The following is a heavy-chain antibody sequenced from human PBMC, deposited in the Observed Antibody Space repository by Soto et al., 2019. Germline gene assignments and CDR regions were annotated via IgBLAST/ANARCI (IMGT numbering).Heavy chain of an antibody. Sequence: QVQLQESGPGLVKPSQTLSLTCTVSGGSISSGGYYWSWIRQHPGKGLEWIGYIYYSGSTYYNPSLKSRVTISVDTSKNQFSLKLSSVTAADTAVYYCARVGETRYYCSGGSCYPYNWFDPRGQGTLVTVSS. V-gene: IGHV4-31*03. CDR2: IYYSGST. CDR3: ARVGETRYYCSGGSCYPYNWFDP. J-gene: IGHJ5*02. CDR1: GGSISSGGYY. D-gene: IGHD2-15*01.